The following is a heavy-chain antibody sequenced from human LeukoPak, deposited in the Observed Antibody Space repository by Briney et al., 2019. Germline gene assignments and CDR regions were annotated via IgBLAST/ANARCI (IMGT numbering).Heavy chain of an antibody. CDR3: ARVSPNSSGSPSDY. D-gene: IGHD3-22*01. Sequence: ASVKVSCKASGYTSSSYGISWVRQAPGQGLEWMGWISAYNGNTNYAQKLQGRVTMTTDTSTSTAYMELRSLRSGDTVVYYCARVSPNSSGSPSDYWGQGTLVTVSS. CDR1: GYTSSSYG. J-gene: IGHJ4*02. CDR2: ISAYNGNT. V-gene: IGHV1-18*01.